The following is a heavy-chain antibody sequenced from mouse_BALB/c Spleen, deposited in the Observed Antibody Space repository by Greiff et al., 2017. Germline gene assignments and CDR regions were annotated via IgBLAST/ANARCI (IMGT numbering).Heavy chain of an antibody. CDR3: ARGYSYYFDY. D-gene: IGHD2-14*01. CDR1: GYSITSDYA. V-gene: IGHV3-2*02. Sequence: EVQLQQSGPGLVKPSQSLSLTCTVTGYSITSDYAWYWIRQFPGNKLEWMGYISYSGSTSYNPSLKSRISITRDTSKNQFFLQLNSVTTEDTATYYCARGYSYYFDYWGQGTTLTVSS. J-gene: IGHJ2*01. CDR2: ISYSGST.